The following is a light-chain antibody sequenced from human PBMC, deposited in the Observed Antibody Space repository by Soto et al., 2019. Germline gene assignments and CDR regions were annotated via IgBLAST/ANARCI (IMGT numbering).Light chain of an antibody. CDR2: KAS. CDR3: QQYNSYWT. Sequence: EIQMTQSPSTLSASVGDRVTITCRASQSINSWLAWYQQKPGKAPKLLIYKASSLESGVPSRFSGSGSGTEFTLTISSLQPDDFATYYCQQYNSYWTFGQGTKVEIK. J-gene: IGKJ1*01. CDR1: QSINSW. V-gene: IGKV1-5*03.